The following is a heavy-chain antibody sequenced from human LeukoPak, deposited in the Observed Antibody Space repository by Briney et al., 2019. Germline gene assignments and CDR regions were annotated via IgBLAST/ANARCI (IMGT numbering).Heavy chain of an antibody. Sequence: GGSLRLSCAASGFTCSIYWMRWVRKAPGKGLEWVANIKQEGSEKYYVDSVEGRFTISRDNAKNSLYLQMNSLRAEDTAVYYCARAGYYGMDVWGQGTTVTVSS. CDR1: GFTCSIYW. CDR2: IKQEGSEK. CDR3: ARAGYYGMDV. D-gene: IGHD2-8*02. V-gene: IGHV3-7*01. J-gene: IGHJ6*02.